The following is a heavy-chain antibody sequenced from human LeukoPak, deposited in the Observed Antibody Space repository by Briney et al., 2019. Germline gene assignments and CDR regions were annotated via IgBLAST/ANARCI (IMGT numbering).Heavy chain of an antibody. CDR3: VPGDMVRGVLDYGMNV. Sequence: PGGSLRLSCGVSGFTFRSYWTNWVPKAPGKGWEWGANMNQDGSEKDYVDSVRGRFTISRDNAKNSMYLQMNSLRAEDTAVYYCVPGDMVRGVLDYGMNVWGKGTTVTVSS. V-gene: IGHV3-7*03. J-gene: IGHJ6*04. D-gene: IGHD3-10*01. CDR1: GFTFRSYW. CDR2: MNQDGSEK.